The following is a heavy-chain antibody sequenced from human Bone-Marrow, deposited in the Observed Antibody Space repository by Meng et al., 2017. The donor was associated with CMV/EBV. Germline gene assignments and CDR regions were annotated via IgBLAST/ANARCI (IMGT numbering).Heavy chain of an antibody. CDR3: ARDPPGPAAIPLYYYYNSMDV. CDR1: GYTFTSYA. D-gene: IGHD2-2*01. Sequence: ASVKVSCKASGYTFTSYAINWVRQATGQGLEWMGWMNPNSGNTGYAQKFQGRVTMTTDTSTSTAYMELRSLRSDDTAVYYCARDPPGPAAIPLYYYYNSMDVWGQGTTVTVSS. CDR2: MNPNSGNT. V-gene: IGHV1-8*01. J-gene: IGHJ6*02.